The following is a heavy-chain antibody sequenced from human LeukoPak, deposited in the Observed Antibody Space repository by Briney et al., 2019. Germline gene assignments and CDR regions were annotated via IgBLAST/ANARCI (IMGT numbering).Heavy chain of an antibody. V-gene: IGHV4-61*02. J-gene: IGHJ4*02. CDR3: ARGRGE. CDR1: GGSISSGSYY. CDR2: IYTSGST. Sequence: SETLSLTCTVSGGSISSGSYYWCWIRQPAGKGLEWIGRIYTSGSTNYNPSLKSRVTMSVDTSKNQFSLKLSSVTAADTAVYYCARGRGEWGQGTLVTVSS.